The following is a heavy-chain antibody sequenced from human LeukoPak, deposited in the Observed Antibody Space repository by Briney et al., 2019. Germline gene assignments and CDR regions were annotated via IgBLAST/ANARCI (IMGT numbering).Heavy chain of an antibody. V-gene: IGHV3-21*01. CDR2: ISSSSSYI. Sequence: GGPLRLSCAASGFTFSSYSMNWVRQAPGKGLEWVSSISSSSSYIYYADSVKGRFTISRDNAKNSLYLQMNSLRAEDTAVYYCARAKSRYYYYGMDVWGQGTTVTVSS. CDR1: GFTFSSYS. J-gene: IGHJ6*02. CDR3: ARAKSRYYYYGMDV.